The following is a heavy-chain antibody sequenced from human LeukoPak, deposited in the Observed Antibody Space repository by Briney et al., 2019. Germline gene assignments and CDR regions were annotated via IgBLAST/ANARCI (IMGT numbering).Heavy chain of an antibody. Sequence: GASVKVSCKASGYTCTGYYMHWVRQAPGQGLEWMGWINPNSGGTNYAQKFQGRVTMTRDTSISTAYMELSRLRSDDTAVYYCARDRLEMATIPAYWGQGTLVTVSS. J-gene: IGHJ4*02. CDR1: GYTCTGYY. CDR3: ARDRLEMATIPAY. CDR2: INPNSGGT. V-gene: IGHV1-2*02. D-gene: IGHD5-24*01.